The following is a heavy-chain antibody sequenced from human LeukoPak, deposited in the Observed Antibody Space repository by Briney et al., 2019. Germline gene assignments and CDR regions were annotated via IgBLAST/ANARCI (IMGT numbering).Heavy chain of an antibody. Sequence: PGGSLRLSCAASGFTFSSYAMSWVRQAPGKGREGVSAISGSGGSTYYADSVKGRFTISRDNSKNTLYLQMNSLRAEDTAVYYCAKASAGAARQWISGYWGQGTLVTVSS. CDR1: GFTFSSYA. CDR3: AKASAGAARQWISGY. J-gene: IGHJ4*02. CDR2: ISGSGGST. V-gene: IGHV3-23*01. D-gene: IGHD6-6*01.